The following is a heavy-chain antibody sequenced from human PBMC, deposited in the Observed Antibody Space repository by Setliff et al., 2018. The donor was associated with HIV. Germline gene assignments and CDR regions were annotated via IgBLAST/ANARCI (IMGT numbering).Heavy chain of an antibody. D-gene: IGHD1-20*01. CDR3: ARYKWNNWIFGWFDP. CDR2: ISSGGTSHM. V-gene: IGHV3-11*04. CDR1: GFIFSEHY. Sequence: GSLRLSCAASGFIFSEHYMSWIRQAPGKGLEWVSYISSGGTSHMNYADSVKGRFTISRDNAKNSLYLQMNSLRAEDTAVYYCARYKWNNWIFGWFDPWGQGTQVTVSS. J-gene: IGHJ5*02.